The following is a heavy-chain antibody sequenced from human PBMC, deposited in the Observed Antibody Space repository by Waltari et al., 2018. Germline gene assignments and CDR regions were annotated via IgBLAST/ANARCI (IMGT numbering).Heavy chain of an antibody. J-gene: IGHJ5*02. CDR2: IYHSGST. Sequence: QVQLQESGPGLVKPSETLSLTCAVSGYSISSGYYWGWIRQPPGKGLEWIGSIYHSGSTYYNPSLKSRVTISVDTSKNQFSLKLSSVTAADTAVYYCARHKERGITMVQGVPLDWFDPWGQGTLVTVSS. CDR3: ARHKERGITMVQGVPLDWFDP. CDR1: GYSISSGYY. V-gene: IGHV4-38-2*01. D-gene: IGHD3-10*01.